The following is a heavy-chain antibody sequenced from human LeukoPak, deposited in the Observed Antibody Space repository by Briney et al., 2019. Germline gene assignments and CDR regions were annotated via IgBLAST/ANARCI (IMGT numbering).Heavy chain of an antibody. J-gene: IGHJ4*02. CDR2: IKQDGGEK. CDR1: GFTFSSFW. V-gene: IGHV3-7*05. CDR3: TTHCGIRY. Sequence: GGSLRLSCAASGFTFSSFWMTWVRQAPGKGLEWVANIKQDGGEKYYVDSVKGRFTISRDNAKNSLYLQMNSLRAEDTAVYYCTTHCGIRYWGQGTLVIVSS. D-gene: IGHD5-18*01.